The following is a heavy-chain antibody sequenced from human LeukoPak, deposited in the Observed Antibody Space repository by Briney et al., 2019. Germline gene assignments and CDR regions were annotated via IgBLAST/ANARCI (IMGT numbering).Heavy chain of an antibody. D-gene: IGHD3-10*01. CDR2: IYRSGST. CDR3: ARGRSGSKYYYGSGSYYRT. V-gene: IGHV4-61*09. J-gene: IGHJ4*02. Sequence: SETLSLTCTVSGGSISSGSYYWSWIRQPAGKRLEWIGHIYRSGSTNYNPSLKSRVTISVDTSKNQFSLKLSSVTAADTAVHYCARGRSGSKYYYGSGSYYRTWGQGTLVTVSS. CDR1: GGSISSGSYY.